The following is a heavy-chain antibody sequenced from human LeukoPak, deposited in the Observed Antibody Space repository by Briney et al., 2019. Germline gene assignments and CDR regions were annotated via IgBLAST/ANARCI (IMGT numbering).Heavy chain of an antibody. Sequence: SETLSLTCAVYGGSFSGYYWSWIRQPPGKGLEWIGEINHSGSTNYNPPLKSRVTITVDTSKNQFSLKLSSVTAADTAVYYCARLGYSYGSYYYYGMDVWGQGTTVTVSS. V-gene: IGHV4-34*01. J-gene: IGHJ6*02. CDR3: ARLGYSYGSYYYYGMDV. CDR2: INHSGST. CDR1: GGSFSGYY. D-gene: IGHD5-18*01.